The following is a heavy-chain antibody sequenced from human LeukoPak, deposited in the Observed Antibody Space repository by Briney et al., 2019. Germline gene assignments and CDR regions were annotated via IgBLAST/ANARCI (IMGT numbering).Heavy chain of an antibody. CDR1: GYTFTSCD. D-gene: IGHD6-13*01. CDR3: ARDMRGAAAADDAFDI. V-gene: IGHV1-8*03. J-gene: IGHJ3*02. CDR2: MNPNSGDT. Sequence: ASVKVSCKASGYTFTSCDINWVRQATGQGLEWMGWMNPNSGDTGYAQNFQGRITITRDTSTSTAYMELSSLRSEDTAVYYCARDMRGAAAADDAFDIWGQGTVVTVSS.